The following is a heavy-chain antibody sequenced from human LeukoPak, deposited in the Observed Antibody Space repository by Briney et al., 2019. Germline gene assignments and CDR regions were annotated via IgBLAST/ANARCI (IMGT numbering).Heavy chain of an antibody. V-gene: IGHV4-59*01. CDR1: GDSISNYY. J-gene: IGHJ4*02. CDR2: MYNRGST. Sequence: SETLSLTCTVSGDSISNYYWSWIRQSPGEELEWIGYMYNRGSTIYNPSLKSRVTISTDTSKNQFSLRLTSVTAADTAVYYCARAEKAVTGTLDSWGQGTLITVSS. D-gene: IGHD6-19*01. CDR3: ARAEKAVTGTLDS.